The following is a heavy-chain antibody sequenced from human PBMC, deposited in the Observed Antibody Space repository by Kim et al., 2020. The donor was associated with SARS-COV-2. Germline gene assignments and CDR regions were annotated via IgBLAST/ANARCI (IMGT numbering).Heavy chain of an antibody. Sequence: VNGRFTGSRDNAKNPRYLQMNSLSAEDTAVYYCARVLEGDSYGYWYFDLWGRGTLVTVSS. J-gene: IGHJ2*01. D-gene: IGHD5-18*01. CDR3: ARVLEGDSYGYWYFDL. V-gene: IGHV3-11*04.